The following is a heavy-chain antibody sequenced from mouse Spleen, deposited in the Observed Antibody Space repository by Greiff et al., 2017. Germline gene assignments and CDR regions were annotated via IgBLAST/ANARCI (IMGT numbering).Heavy chain of an antibody. CDR1: GYAFSSYW. Sequence: VQLQQSGAELVRPGSSVKISCKASGYAFSSYWMNWVKQRPGQGLEWIGQIYPGDGDTNYNGKFKGKATLTADKSSSTAYMQLSSLTSEDSAVYFCARSGYGNFAYWGQGTLVTVSA. V-gene: IGHV1-80*01. J-gene: IGHJ3*01. D-gene: IGHD2-1*01. CDR2: IYPGDGDT. CDR3: ARSGYGNFAY.